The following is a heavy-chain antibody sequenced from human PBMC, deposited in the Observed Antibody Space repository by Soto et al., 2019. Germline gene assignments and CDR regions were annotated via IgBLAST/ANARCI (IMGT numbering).Heavy chain of an antibody. D-gene: IGHD3-10*01. J-gene: IGHJ6*02. V-gene: IGHV4-31*03. Sequence: PSETLSLTCTVSGGSISSGGYYWSWIRQHPGKGLEWIGYIYYSGSTYYNPSLESRVTISVDTSKNQFSLKLSSVTAADTAVYYWARAVGGSGSFYNTHYYYYGMDVWGQGTTVTVSS. CDR3: ARAVGGSGSFYNTHYYYYGMDV. CDR2: IYYSGST. CDR1: GGSISSGGYY.